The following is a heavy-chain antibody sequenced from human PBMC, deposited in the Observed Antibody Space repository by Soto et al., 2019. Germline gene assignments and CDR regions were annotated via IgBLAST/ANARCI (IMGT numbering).Heavy chain of an antibody. D-gene: IGHD5-18*01. Sequence: QITLKESGPTRVKPTQTLALTYTFSGFSLTTSGVGVGWIRKTPGKALEWLAVIYWDDDKRYNPSLKNRLTIIKDTSKNQVVLIMADVDPVDTATYFCAHRGYMYGNWDHGYFDYWGQGTLVTVSS. CDR2: IYWDDDK. J-gene: IGHJ4*02. CDR1: GFSLTTSGVG. CDR3: AHRGYMYGNWDHGYFDY. V-gene: IGHV2-5*02.